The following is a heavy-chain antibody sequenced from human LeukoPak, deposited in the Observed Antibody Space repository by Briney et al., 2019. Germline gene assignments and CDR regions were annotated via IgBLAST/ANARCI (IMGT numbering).Heavy chain of an antibody. D-gene: IGHD5-18*01. Sequence: GGSLRLSCAASGFTFSSYWMHWVRQAPGKGLVWVSRINGDGSTTFYADSVKGRFTISRDNAKNTVYLQMNSLRVEDTAVYYCGSDTVLGYWGQETLVTASS. CDR3: GSDTVLGY. CDR1: GFTFSSYW. J-gene: IGHJ4*02. V-gene: IGHV3-74*01. CDR2: INGDGSTT.